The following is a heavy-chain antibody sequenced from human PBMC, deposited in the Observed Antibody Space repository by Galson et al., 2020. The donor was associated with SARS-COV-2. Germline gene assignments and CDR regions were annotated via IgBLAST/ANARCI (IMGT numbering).Heavy chain of an antibody. CDR3: ARAHNYYYDMDV. V-gene: IGHV3-21*01. Sequence: NSGGSLRLSCAASGFTFSSYSMNWVRQAPGKGLEWVSSISSSSSYIYYADSVKGRFTISRDNAKNSLYLQMNSLRAEDTAVYYCARAHNYYYDMDVGGKGTTVTVSS. CDR1: GFTFSSYS. CDR2: ISSSSSYI. J-gene: IGHJ6*03.